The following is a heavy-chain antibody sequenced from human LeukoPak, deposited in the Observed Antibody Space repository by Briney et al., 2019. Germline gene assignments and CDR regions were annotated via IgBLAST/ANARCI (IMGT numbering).Heavy chain of an antibody. CDR3: ARGYYDFWSGYFVRFDP. D-gene: IGHD3-3*01. J-gene: IGHJ5*02. Sequence: PSETLSLSCTVSGGSISSSSYYWGWIRQPPRKGLEWIGSIYYSGSTYYNPSLKSRVTISVDTSKNQFSLKLSSVTAADTAVYYCARGYYDFWSGYFVRFDPWGQGTLVTVSS. CDR1: GGSISSSSYY. CDR2: IYYSGST. V-gene: IGHV4-39*01.